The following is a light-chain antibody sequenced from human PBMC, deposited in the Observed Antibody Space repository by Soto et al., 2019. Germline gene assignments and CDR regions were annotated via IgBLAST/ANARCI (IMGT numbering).Light chain of an antibody. J-gene: IGKJ4*01. CDR3: QQFHGFPLT. CDR1: QDIGSA. Sequence: IQLTQSPSSLSASVGDRVTITCRAGQDIGSALAWYQQRPGKAPKLLLYDAFNLEAGVPSRLSGRGSWTDFTLNITSLRTEDFATYDCQQFHGFPLTFGGGTKVQIK. V-gene: IGKV1-13*02. CDR2: DAF.